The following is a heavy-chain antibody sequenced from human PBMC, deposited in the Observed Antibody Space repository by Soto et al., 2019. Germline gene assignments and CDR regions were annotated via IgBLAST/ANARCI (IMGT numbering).Heavy chain of an antibody. CDR1: GFTFSSYG. CDR2: ISYDGSNK. CDR3: AKGVDEWELLNTLAY. D-gene: IGHD1-26*01. Sequence: GGSLRLSCAASGFTFSSYGMHWVRQAPGKGLEWVAVISYDGSNKYYADSVKGRFTISRDNSKNTLYLQMNSLRAEDTAVYYCAKGVDEWELLNTLAYWGQGTLVTVSS. V-gene: IGHV3-30*18. J-gene: IGHJ4*02.